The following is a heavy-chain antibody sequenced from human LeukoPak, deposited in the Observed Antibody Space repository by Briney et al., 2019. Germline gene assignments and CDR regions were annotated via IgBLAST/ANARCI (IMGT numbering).Heavy chain of an antibody. D-gene: IGHD3-22*01. CDR2: ISWNSGSI. V-gene: IGHV3-9*03. CDR3: AKDMGPDGSGYPFDY. Sequence: PGRSLRLSCAASGFTFDDYAMHWVRQAPGKGLEWVSGISWNSGSIGYADSVKGRFTISRDNAKNSLYLQMNSLRAEDMALYYCAKDMGPDGSGYPFDYWGQGTLVTVS. CDR1: GFTFDDYA. J-gene: IGHJ4*02.